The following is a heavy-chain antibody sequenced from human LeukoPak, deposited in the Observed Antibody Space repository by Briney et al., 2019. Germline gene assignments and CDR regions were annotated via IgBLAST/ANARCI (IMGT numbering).Heavy chain of an antibody. D-gene: IGHD6-13*01. CDR1: GGSISSYY. J-gene: IGHJ4*02. Sequence: SETLSLTCTVSGGSISSYYWSWIRQPAGKGLEWIGRIYSSGSTNYNPSLKSLVTMSVDTSKNQFSLKLSSVTAADTAVYYGARDSSPSWYSSSWYWDYFDYWGQGTLVTVSS. V-gene: IGHV4-4*07. CDR2: IYSSGST. CDR3: ARDSSPSWYSSSWYWDYFDY.